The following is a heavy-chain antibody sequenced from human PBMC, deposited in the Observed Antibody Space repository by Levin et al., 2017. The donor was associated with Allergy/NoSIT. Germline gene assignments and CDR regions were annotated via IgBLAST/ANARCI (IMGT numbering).Heavy chain of an antibody. Sequence: GGSLRLSCSASGLSFSDYGMHWVRQAPDSGLEWVTLITSDGTNKFYADSVKGRFIVSRDNSRNLLYLQLNSLRPEDPAVYYCASRGSFDHWGQGTLVTVSS. CDR1: GLSFSDYG. CDR3: ASRGSFDH. CDR2: ITSDGTNK. J-gene: IGHJ4*02. V-gene: IGHV3-30*03. D-gene: IGHD3-10*01.